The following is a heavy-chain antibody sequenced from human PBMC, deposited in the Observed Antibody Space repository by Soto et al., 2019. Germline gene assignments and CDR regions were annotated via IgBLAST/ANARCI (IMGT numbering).Heavy chain of an antibody. D-gene: IGHD4-17*01. V-gene: IGHV4-31*03. Sequence: PSETLSLTCTVSGGSISSGGYYWSWIRQHPGKGLEWIGYIYYSGSTYYNPSLKSRVTISVDTSKNQFSLKLSSVTAADTAVYYCARDHSYGDSEFDYWGQGTLVTVSS. CDR1: GGSISSGGYY. CDR2: IYYSGST. CDR3: ARDHSYGDSEFDY. J-gene: IGHJ4*02.